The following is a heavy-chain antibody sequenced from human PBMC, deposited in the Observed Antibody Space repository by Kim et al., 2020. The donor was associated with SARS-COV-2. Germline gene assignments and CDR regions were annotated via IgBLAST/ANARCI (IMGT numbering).Heavy chain of an antibody. D-gene: IGHD2-2*02. V-gene: IGHV4-34*01. J-gene: IGHJ5*02. CDR2: INHSGST. CDR3: ARGPAVYCSSTSCYTSGWFDP. CDR1: GGSFSGYY. Sequence: SETLSLTCAVYGGSFSGYYWSWIRQPPGKGLEWIGEINHSGSTNYNPSLKSRVTISVDTSKNQFSLKLSSVTAADTAVYYCARGPAVYCSSTSCYTSGWFDPWGQGTLVTVSS.